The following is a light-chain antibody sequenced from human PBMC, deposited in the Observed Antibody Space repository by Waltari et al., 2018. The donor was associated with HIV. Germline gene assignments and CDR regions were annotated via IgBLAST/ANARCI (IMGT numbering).Light chain of an antibody. CDR3: GVWDSTLKQWL. V-gene: IGLV1-47*01. Sequence: QSVLTQPPSASGTPGQTVTIPCSGSTSNVETQWVYWYQQLPGTAPKLLIYRNYQRPSGVPDRLSSSKSGASASLIISGLRSEDEADYSCGVWDSTLKQWLFGGGTKLTVL. CDR2: RNY. CDR1: TSNVETQW. J-gene: IGLJ3*02.